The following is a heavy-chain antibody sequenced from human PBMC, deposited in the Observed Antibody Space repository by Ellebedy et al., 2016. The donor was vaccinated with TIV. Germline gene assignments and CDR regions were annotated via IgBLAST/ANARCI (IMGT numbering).Heavy chain of an antibody. D-gene: IGHD1-26*01. CDR1: GFTFNNYV. CDR3: SKERTIGSYSTDACDI. Sequence: GESLKISCAASGFTFNNYVMTWVRQAPGKGLEWISSIGRSTYYADSEKGRFTMSRDNSKNTVYLQMNSLTAEDTAVYYCSKERTIGSYSTDACDIWGQGTVVTVS. CDR2: IGRST. V-gene: IGHV3-23*01. J-gene: IGHJ3*02.